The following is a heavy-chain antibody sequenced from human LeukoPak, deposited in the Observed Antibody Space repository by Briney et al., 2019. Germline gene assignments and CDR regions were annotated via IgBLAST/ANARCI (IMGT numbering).Heavy chain of an antibody. CDR2: INHSGST. CDR1: GGSFSGYY. J-gene: IGHJ4*02. D-gene: IGHD3-22*01. V-gene: IGHV4-34*01. CDR3: ARVTGYMIEDYFDY. Sequence: KPSETLSLTCAVYGGSFSGYYWSWIRQPPGKGLEWIGEINHSGSTNYNPSLESRVTISVDTSKNQFSLKLRYVTAADTAVYYCARVTGYMIEDYFDYWGQGTLVTVSS.